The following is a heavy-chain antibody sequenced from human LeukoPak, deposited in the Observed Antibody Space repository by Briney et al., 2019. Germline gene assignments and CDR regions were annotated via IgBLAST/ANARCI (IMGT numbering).Heavy chain of an antibody. CDR1: GYTFTSYY. CDR3: ARENDLNFDY. J-gene: IGHJ4*02. V-gene: IGHV1-69*04. Sequence: ASVKVSCKASGYTFTSYYMHWVRQAPGQGLEWMGRIIPILGIANYAQKFQGRVTITADKSTSTAYMELSSLRSEDTAVYYCARENDLNFDYWGQGTLVTVSS. CDR2: IIPILGIA.